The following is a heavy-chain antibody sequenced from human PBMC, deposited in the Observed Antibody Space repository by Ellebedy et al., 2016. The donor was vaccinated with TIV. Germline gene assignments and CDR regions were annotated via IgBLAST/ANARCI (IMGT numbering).Heavy chain of an antibody. Sequence: ISCGDSVKGRFTMSRDNSRSSAYLEMNSLRAEDTAVYYCARDSGSGAFDIWGQGTLVTVSS. J-gene: IGHJ3*02. CDR3: ARDSGSGAFDI. D-gene: IGHD3-10*01. CDR2: I. V-gene: IGHV3-7*01.